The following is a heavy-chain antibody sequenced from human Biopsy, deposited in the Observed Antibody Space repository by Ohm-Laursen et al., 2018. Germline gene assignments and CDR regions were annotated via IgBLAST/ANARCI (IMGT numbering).Heavy chain of an antibody. CDR1: GGSFTGHY. V-gene: IGHV4-59*11. J-gene: IGHJ1*01. CDR3: ARGSNEYGGLYFPH. CDR2: ISHTGYT. D-gene: IGHD4-23*01. Sequence: SDTLSLTCSVPGGSFTGHYRTWIRQPPGKGLEWIGHISHTGYTSYKSSLKSRVTISLDTSRKHFSLRLTSLAAADTAVYYCARGSNEYGGLYFPHWGQGTLVTVSS.